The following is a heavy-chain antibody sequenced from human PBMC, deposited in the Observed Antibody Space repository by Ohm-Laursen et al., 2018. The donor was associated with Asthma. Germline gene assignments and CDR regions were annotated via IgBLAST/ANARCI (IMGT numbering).Heavy chain of an antibody. Sequence: LRLSCTASGITFSKAWMSWVRQAPGKGLEWVARIKSNTYGGATDYPASVKGRFTISRDDSKNTLYLQMNNLESEDRAVYYCTTDGYGSGWSYYFDNWGKGTLVTVSS. CDR3: TTDGYGSGWSYYFDN. D-gene: IGHD6-19*01. CDR1: GITFSKAW. V-gene: IGHV3-15*01. J-gene: IGHJ4*02. CDR2: IKSNTYGGAT.